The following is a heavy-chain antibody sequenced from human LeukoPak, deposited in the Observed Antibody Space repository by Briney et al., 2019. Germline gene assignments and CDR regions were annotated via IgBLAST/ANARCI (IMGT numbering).Heavy chain of an antibody. Sequence: ASVKVSCKASGYTFTSYYMHWVRQAPGQGLEWMGIINPSGGSTIYAQKFQGRVTMTRDTSTSTVYMELSSLRSEDTAVYYCARVLSGSGSYYRYFDYWGQGTLVTVSS. V-gene: IGHV1-46*01. CDR1: GYTFTSYY. CDR2: INPSGGST. D-gene: IGHD3-10*01. CDR3: ARVLSGSGSYYRYFDY. J-gene: IGHJ4*02.